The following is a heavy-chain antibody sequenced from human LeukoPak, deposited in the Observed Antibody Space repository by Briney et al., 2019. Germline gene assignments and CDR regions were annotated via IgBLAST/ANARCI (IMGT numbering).Heavy chain of an antibody. D-gene: IGHD3-10*01. V-gene: IGHV4-39*01. CDR2: IYYSGST. Sequence: SETLSLTCTVSGGSVSSGTYYWAWIRQPPGKGLEWIGSIYYSGSTYYNPSLKSRVTISVDTSENQFSLKLSSVTAADTAVYYCARPNYGSGTYSWFDPWGQGTLVTVSS. CDR1: GGSVSSGTYY. CDR3: ARPNYGSGTYSWFDP. J-gene: IGHJ5*02.